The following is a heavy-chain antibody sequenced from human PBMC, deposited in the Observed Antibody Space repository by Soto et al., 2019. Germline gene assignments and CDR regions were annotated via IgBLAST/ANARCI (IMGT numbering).Heavy chain of an antibody. J-gene: IGHJ3*02. CDR1: GGSISSGGYY. Sequence: PSETLSLTCTVSGGSISSGGYYWSWIRQHPGKGLEWIGYIYYSGSTNYNPSLKSRVAISLDTSKNQFSLNLNSVTSADTAVYFCARRVAAAPMYAFDIWGQGTMVTVSS. D-gene: IGHD6-25*01. V-gene: IGHV4-61*08. CDR2: IYYSGST. CDR3: ARRVAAAPMYAFDI.